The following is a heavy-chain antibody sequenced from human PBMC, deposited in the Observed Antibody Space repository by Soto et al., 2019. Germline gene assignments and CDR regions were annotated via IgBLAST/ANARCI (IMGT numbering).Heavy chain of an antibody. CDR1: GGSISSGGYY. J-gene: IGHJ4*02. CDR3: ARDLRVRGVMVFFDY. D-gene: IGHD3-10*01. CDR2: IYYSGST. Sequence: QVQLQESGPGLVKPSQTLSLTCTVSGGSISSGGYYWSWIRQHPGKVLEGIGYIYYSGSTSYNPSLKSRLTISVDRSKTQFSPKLSSVTAADTAVYYCARDLRVRGVMVFFDYWGQGTLVTVSS. V-gene: IGHV4-31*03.